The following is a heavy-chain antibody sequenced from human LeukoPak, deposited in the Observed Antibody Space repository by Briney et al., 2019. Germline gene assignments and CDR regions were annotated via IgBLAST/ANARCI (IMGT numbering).Heavy chain of an antibody. CDR3: ARRLSPGNGMDV. Sequence: PGRSLRLSCAASGFTFSSYGMHWVRQAPGKGLEWLAVIWYDRSDKYYADSVKGRFTISRDNSKNTLYLQMNSLRAEDTAAYYCARRLSPGNGMDVWGQGTTVTVSS. CDR1: GFTFSSYG. J-gene: IGHJ6*02. V-gene: IGHV3-33*01. D-gene: IGHD3-10*01. CDR2: IWYDRSDK.